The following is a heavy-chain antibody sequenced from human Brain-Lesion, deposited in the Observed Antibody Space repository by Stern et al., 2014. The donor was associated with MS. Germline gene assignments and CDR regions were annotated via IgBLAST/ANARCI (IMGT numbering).Heavy chain of an antibody. Sequence: QESGPGLVKPSQTLSLTCNVSGDSISSGDNYWSWIRQSPGKGLEWIGYIYYIGSTFYNPSLKSRVTISVDTSQNQFSLRLSSVTAADTAVYYCARGESSRYYYYFDYWGQGTLVTVSS. CDR1: GDSISSGDNY. V-gene: IGHV4-30-4*01. CDR3: ARGESSRYYYYFDY. CDR2: IYYIGST. J-gene: IGHJ4*02. D-gene: IGHD3-22*01.